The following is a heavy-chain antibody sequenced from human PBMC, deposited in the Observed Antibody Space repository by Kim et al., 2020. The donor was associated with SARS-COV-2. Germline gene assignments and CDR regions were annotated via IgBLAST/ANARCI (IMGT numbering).Heavy chain of an antibody. D-gene: IGHD2-15*01. CDR1: GGSISSYY. V-gene: IGHV4-59*01. CDR3: ARAYCSGGSCYPYFDY. Sequence: SETLSLTCTVSGGSISSYYWSWIRQPPGKGLEWIGYIYYSGSTNYNPSLKSRVTISVDTSKNQFSLKLSSVTAADTAVYYCARAYCSGGSCYPYFDYWGQGTLVTVSS. CDR2: IYYSGST. J-gene: IGHJ4*02.